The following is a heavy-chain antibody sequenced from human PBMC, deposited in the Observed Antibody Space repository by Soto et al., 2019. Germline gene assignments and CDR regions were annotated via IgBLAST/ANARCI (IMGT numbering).Heavy chain of an antibody. CDR2: IYHSGST. J-gene: IGHJ6*02. CDR3: ARKYYDILTGYYYGMDV. Sequence: TLSLTCAVSGGSISSGGYSWSWIRQPPGKGLEWIGYIYHSGSTYYNPSLKSRVTISVDRSKNQFSLKLSSVTAADTAVYYCARKYYDILTGYYYGMDVWGQGTTVTVSS. D-gene: IGHD3-9*01. V-gene: IGHV4-30-2*01. CDR1: GGSISSGGYS.